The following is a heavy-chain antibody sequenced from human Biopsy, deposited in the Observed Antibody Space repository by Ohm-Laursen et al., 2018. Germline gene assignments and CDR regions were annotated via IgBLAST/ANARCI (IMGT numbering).Heavy chain of an antibody. Sequence: GSLRLSCTASGFTFSIYSMTWVRQAPGKGLEWVAGITGGGDRTYYADSVKGRFTISRDNSKNTLFLQMNSLRAEDTALYYCAKDGYYDILTGPPSDYWGQGTLVTVSS. CDR1: GFTFSIYS. CDR2: ITGGGDRT. J-gene: IGHJ4*02. V-gene: IGHV3-23*01. D-gene: IGHD3-9*01. CDR3: AKDGYYDILTGPPSDY.